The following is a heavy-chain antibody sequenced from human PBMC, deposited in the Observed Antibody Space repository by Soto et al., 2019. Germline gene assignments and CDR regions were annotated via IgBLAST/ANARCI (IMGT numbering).Heavy chain of an antibody. Sequence: PGGSLRLSCAASGFTFSSSGMSWVRQAPGKGLEWVSAISGGGGSTYYADSVKGRFTISRDNSKNTLYLQMNSLRAEDTAVYYCAKDGRRWDLPDDYWGQGALVTVSS. CDR1: GFTFSSSG. D-gene: IGHD1-26*01. J-gene: IGHJ4*02. V-gene: IGHV3-23*01. CDR3: AKDGRRWDLPDDY. CDR2: ISGGGGST.